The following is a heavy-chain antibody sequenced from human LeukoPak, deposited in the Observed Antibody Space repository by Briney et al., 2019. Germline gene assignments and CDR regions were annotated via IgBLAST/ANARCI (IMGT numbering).Heavy chain of an antibody. J-gene: IGHJ4*02. Sequence: SETLSLTCAVYGGSFSGYYWSWLRQPPGKGLEWIGEINHSGSTNYNPPPKSRVNISVDTSKNQFSLKLSSVTAADTAVYYCARGLMMAVAGRGEFHYWGQGTLVTVSS. CDR3: ARGLMMAVAGRGEFHY. CDR1: GGSFSGYY. CDR2: INHSGST. D-gene: IGHD6-13*01. V-gene: IGHV4-34*01.